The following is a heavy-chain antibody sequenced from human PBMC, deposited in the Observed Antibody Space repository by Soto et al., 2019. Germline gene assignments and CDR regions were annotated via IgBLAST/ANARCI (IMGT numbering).Heavy chain of an antibody. V-gene: IGHV1-18*01. D-gene: IGHD4-17*01. CDR1: GYTFTSYG. CDR3: ARDRRGLRWEGVKGDFDY. CDR2: ISAYNGNT. Sequence: QVQLVQSGAEVKKPGASVKVSCKASGYTFTSYGISWVRQAPGQGLEWMGWISAYNGNTNYAQKLQGRVTMTTDTSTSTAYMELRSLRSDDTAVYYCARDRRGLRWEGVKGDFDYWGQGTLVTVSS. J-gene: IGHJ4*02.